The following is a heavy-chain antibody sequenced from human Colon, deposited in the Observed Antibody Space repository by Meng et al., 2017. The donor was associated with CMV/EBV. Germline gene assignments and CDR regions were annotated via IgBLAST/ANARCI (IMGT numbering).Heavy chain of an antibody. V-gene: IGHV3-66*01. D-gene: IGHD2-21*02. J-gene: IGHJ4*02. CDR2: IYDTGRK. CDR1: GFSVSTNY. CDR3: ARNRLECGGDCYFADS. Sequence: GGSLRLSCAASGFSVSTNYISWVRQGPGKGLEWLSVIYDTGRKYYADSVKGRFIVSRDESKNVVFLQMNDLRVEDTAVYYCARNRLECGGDCYFADSWGQGTLVTVSS.